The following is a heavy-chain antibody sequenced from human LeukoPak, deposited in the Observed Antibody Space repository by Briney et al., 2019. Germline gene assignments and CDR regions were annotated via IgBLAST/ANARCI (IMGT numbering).Heavy chain of an antibody. Sequence: GASVKVSCKASGYTFTGYYMHWVRQAPGQGLEWMGWINPNSGGTNYAQKFQGRVTMTRDTSISTAYMELSRLRSDDTAVYYCARISGGYDPNFDYWGQGTLVTVSS. D-gene: IGHD5-12*01. CDR1: GYTFTGYY. CDR2: INPNSGGT. V-gene: IGHV1-2*02. CDR3: ARISGGYDPNFDY. J-gene: IGHJ4*02.